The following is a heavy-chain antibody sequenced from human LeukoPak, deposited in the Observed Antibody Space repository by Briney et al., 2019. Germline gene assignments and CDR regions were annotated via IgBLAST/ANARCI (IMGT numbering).Heavy chain of an antibody. CDR1: GFTFSSYG. CDR2: IRYDGSNK. V-gene: IGHV3-30*02. CDR3: AKVQVVVPAGGFDY. D-gene: IGHD2-2*01. Sequence: SGGSLRLSCAASGFTFSSYGMHWVRQAPGKGLEWVAFIRYDGSNKYYADSVKGRFTISRDNSKNTLYLQMNSLRAEDTAVYYCAKVQVVVPAGGFDYWGQGTLVTVSS. J-gene: IGHJ4*02.